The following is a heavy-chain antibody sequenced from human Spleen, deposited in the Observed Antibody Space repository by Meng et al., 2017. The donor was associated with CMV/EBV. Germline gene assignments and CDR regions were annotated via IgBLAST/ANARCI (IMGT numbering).Heavy chain of an antibody. D-gene: IGHD2-2*01. Sequence: HYRRWIRHSPGKGLEWLGEINHSGSTNYNPSLKSRVTISVDTSKNQFSLKLSSVTAADTAVYYCARGGNPRYCSSTSCPRDNWFDPWGQGTLVTVSS. CDR1: HY. CDR2: INHSGST. CDR3: ARGGNPRYCSSTSCPRDNWFDP. V-gene: IGHV4-34*01. J-gene: IGHJ5*02.